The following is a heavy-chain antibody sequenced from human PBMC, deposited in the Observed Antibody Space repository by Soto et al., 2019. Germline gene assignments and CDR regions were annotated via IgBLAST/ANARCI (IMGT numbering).Heavy chain of an antibody. J-gene: IGHJ5*02. V-gene: IGHV1-3*01. D-gene: IGHD5-12*01. CDR3: ARDPGGYDENCFDP. CDR1: GSTFTSYA. CDR2: INAGNGNT. Sequence: ASVKVSCKASGSTFTSYAMHWVRQAPGQRLEWMGWINAGNGNTKYSQKFQGRVTITRDTSASTAYMELSSLRSEDTAVYYCARDPGGYDENCFDPWGQGTLVTVS.